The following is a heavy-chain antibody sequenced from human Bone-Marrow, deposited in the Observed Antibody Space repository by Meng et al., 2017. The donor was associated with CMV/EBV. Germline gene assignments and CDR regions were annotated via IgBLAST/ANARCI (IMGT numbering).Heavy chain of an antibody. Sequence: GGSLRLSCAASGFTFSSYDMHWVRQVTGKGLEWVSGVGTEDDAYYRDSVKGRFTISRENGMNSMYLQMDSLTVGDTAIYYCARGSGVNMFRWAIGSFDSWGLGTLVTVSS. V-gene: IGHV3-13*01. CDR3: ARGSGVNMFRWAIGSFDS. CDR2: VGTEDDA. J-gene: IGHJ4*02. D-gene: IGHD3-10*01. CDR1: GFTFSSYD.